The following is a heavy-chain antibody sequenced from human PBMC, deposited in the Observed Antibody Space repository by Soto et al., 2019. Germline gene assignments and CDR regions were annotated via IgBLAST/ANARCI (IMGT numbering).Heavy chain of an antibody. Sequence: QITLKESGPTLVKPTQTLTLTCTFSGFSLSTSGVGVGWIRQPPGKALEWLALIYWDDDKRYSPSLKSRLTITKDTSKNQVVLTMTNMDPVDTATYYWAHRRSHGSGSYYNSWGQGTLVTVSS. CDR2: IYWDDDK. V-gene: IGHV2-5*02. CDR3: AHRRSHGSGSYYNS. CDR1: GFSLSTSGVG. J-gene: IGHJ4*02. D-gene: IGHD3-10*01.